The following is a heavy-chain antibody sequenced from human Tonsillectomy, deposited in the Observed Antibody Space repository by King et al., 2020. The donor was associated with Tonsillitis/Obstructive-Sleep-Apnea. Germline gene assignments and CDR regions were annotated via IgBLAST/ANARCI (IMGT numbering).Heavy chain of an antibody. V-gene: IGHV3-23*04. CDR3: AKGHSGAFDY. Sequence: LVESGGGLVQPGGSLRLSCAASGFTFSSYAMGWVRQAPGKGLEWVSTIIAGGGSTYFAASVKGRFTISRDNSKDTLYLQMNSLRAEDTAVYYCAKGHSGAFDYWGQGTLITVSS. D-gene: IGHD4-17*01. J-gene: IGHJ4*02. CDR2: IIAGGGST. CDR1: GFTFSSYA.